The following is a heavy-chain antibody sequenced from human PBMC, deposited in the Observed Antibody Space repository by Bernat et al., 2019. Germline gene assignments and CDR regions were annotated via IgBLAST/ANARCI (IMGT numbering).Heavy chain of an antibody. CDR3: ASFDYGGNSFDY. CDR2: IYYSGNT. D-gene: IGHD4-23*01. CDR1: GGSISSYY. V-gene: IGHV4-59*01. Sequence: QVQLQESGPGLVKPSETLSLTCTVSGGSISSYYWSWIRQPPGKGLEWIGYIYYSGNTNYNPSLKSRVTISVDTSKNQFSLKLSSVTAADTAVYYCASFDYGGNSFDYWGQGTLVTVSS. J-gene: IGHJ4*02.